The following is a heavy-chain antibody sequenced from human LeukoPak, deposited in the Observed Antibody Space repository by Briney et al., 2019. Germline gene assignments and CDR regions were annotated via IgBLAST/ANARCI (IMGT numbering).Heavy chain of an antibody. CDR2: ISYDGSNK. J-gene: IGHJ4*02. Sequence: GRSLRLSCAASGFTFSSYAMHWVRQAPGKGLEWVAVISYDGSNKYYADSVKGRFTISRDNSKNTLCLQMNSLRAEDTAVYYCAREASSGYYSDYWGQGTLVTVSS. D-gene: IGHD3-22*01. V-gene: IGHV3-30-3*01. CDR1: GFTFSSYA. CDR3: AREASSGYYSDY.